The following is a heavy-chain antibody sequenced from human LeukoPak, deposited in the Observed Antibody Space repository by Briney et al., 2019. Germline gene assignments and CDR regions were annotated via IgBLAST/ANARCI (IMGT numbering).Heavy chain of an antibody. CDR2: INHSGST. V-gene: IGHV4-34*01. J-gene: IGHJ5*02. D-gene: IGHD3-3*01. CDR3: ARGAITIFGVVIIRGNWFDP. Sequence: SETLSLTCAVYGGSFSGYYWSWIRQPPGKRLEWIGEINHSGSTNYNPSLKSRVTISVDMSKNQFSLKLSSVTAADTAVYYCARGAITIFGVVIIRGNWFDPWGQGTLVTVSS. CDR1: GGSFSGYY.